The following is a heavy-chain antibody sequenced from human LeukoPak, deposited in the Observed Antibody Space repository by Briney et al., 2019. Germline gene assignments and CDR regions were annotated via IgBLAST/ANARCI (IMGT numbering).Heavy chain of an antibody. D-gene: IGHD6-19*01. V-gene: IGHV4-59*08. CDR2: IYYSGST. CDR3: ARRFDTSGWVDY. Sequence: SETLSLTCTVSGGSISSYYWSWIRQPPGKGLESIGYIYYSGSTNYNPSLKSRVTISIDTSKNQFSLKLSSVTAADTAVYYCARRFDTSGWVDYWGQGTLVTVSS. CDR1: GGSISSYY. J-gene: IGHJ4*02.